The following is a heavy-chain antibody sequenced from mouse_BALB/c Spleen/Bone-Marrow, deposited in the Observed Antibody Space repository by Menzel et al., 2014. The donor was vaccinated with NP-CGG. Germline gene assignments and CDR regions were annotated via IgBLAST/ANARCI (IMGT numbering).Heavy chain of an antibody. CDR1: GFSLTSYG. CDR3: ARNGGTWFAY. Sequence: VKLVESGPGLVQPSQSLSITCTVSGFSLTSYGVHWVRQSPGKGLEWLGVIWSGGSTDYNAAFISRLSISKDNSKSQVFFKMDSLQADDTAIYYCARNGGTWFAYWGQGTLVTVSA. CDR2: IWSGGST. J-gene: IGHJ3*01. V-gene: IGHV2-4-1*01.